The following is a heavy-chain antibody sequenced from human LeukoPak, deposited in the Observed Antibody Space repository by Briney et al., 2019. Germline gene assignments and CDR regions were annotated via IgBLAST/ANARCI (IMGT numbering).Heavy chain of an antibody. CDR3: ARDIVTGTSRHTDV. CDR1: GFTFSSYS. CDR2: ISSSSSYI. V-gene: IGHV3-21*01. Sequence: PGGSLRLSCAASGFTFSSYSMNWVRQAPGKGLEWVSSISSSSSYIYYTDSVKGRFTISRDNAKNSLYLQMNSLRAEDTAVYYCARDIVTGTSRHTDVWGKGTTVTVSS. J-gene: IGHJ6*03. D-gene: IGHD1-7*01.